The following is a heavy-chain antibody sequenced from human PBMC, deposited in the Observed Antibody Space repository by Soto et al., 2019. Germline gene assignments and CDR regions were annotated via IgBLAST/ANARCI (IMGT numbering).Heavy chain of an antibody. CDR2: INGDGALT. CDR1: GFTFSRHW. J-gene: IGHJ6*02. V-gene: IGHV3-74*01. D-gene: IGHD1-1*01. CDR3: ARGPSPRNGESVGDV. Sequence: EVQLVESGGGLVQPGGSLRLSCAASGFTFSRHWIHWVRQVPGKGLLWVSRINGDGALTSHADSVRGRFTISRDNAKNTVFLQMDSLTVEDTAVYYCARGPSPRNGESVGDVWGQGTTVTVSS.